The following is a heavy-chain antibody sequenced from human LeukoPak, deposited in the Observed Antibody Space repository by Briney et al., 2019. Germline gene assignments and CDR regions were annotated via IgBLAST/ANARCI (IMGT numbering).Heavy chain of an antibody. CDR2: IYAGGGT. J-gene: IGHJ4*02. CDR3: ARSLLWFGECIDY. CDR1: GLTVSTNY. V-gene: IGHV3-53*01. Sequence: GGSLRLSCAASGLTVSTNYMRWIRQAPGKGLEWVSLIYAGGGTAYADSVKGRFTISRDNSKNTLYLQMNYVRAEDTAVYYCARSLLWFGECIDYWGQGTLVTVSS. D-gene: IGHD3-10*01.